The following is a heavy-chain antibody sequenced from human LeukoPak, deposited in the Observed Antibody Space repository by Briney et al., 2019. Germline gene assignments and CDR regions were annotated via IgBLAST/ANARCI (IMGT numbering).Heavy chain of an antibody. CDR1: GYSFTTYW. D-gene: IGHD5-24*01. CDR2: IYPGDSDT. V-gene: IGHV5-51*01. J-gene: IGHJ4*02. Sequence: GESLRISCKGSGYSFTTYWIAWVRQMPGKGLEWMGIIYPGDSDTRYSPSFQGHVTISVDKSISTAYLQWSSLKASDTAMYYCARHGQEMATITSWEADYWGQGTLVTVSS. CDR3: ARHGQEMATITSWEADY.